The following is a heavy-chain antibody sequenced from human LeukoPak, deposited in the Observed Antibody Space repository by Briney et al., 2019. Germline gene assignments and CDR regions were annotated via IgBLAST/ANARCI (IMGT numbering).Heavy chain of an antibody. Sequence: GGSLRLSCAASGFTLSSYWMHWVRQAPGKGLVWVLRINRDGSTTNYADSVKGRFTISRDNAKNTLYLQMNSLRAEDTAVYYCARVAYCGGDCYSFSNYYYMDVWGKGTTVTISS. CDR2: INRDGSTT. V-gene: IGHV3-74*01. J-gene: IGHJ6*03. CDR3: ARVAYCGGDCYSFSNYYYMDV. D-gene: IGHD2-21*02. CDR1: GFTLSSYW.